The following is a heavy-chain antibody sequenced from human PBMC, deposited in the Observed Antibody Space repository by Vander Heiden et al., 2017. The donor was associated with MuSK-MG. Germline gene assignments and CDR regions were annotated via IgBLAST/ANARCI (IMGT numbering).Heavy chain of an antibody. CDR3: AREIREGWYFDL. CDR2: ISSSGSTI. CDR1: GFTFSSYE. Sequence: EVQLVESGGGLVQPGGSLRLSCAASGFTFSSYEMNWVRQAPGKGLEWVSYISSSGSTIYYADSVKGRFTISRDNAKNSLYLQMNSLRAEDTAVYYCAREIREGWYFDLWGRGTLVTVSS. J-gene: IGHJ2*01. V-gene: IGHV3-48*03. D-gene: IGHD5-18*01.